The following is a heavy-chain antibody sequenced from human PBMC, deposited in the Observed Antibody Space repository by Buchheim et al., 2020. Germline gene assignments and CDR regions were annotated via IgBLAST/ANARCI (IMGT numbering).Heavy chain of an antibody. CDR3: ARDLSGSQDY. CDR1: GFTLRTYW. D-gene: IGHD1-26*01. CDR2: INEDGSFT. V-gene: IGHV3-74*01. J-gene: IGHJ4*02. Sequence: EVRLEESGGGLVQPGGSLRLSCAASGFTLRTYWMHWVRQAPGKGLEWVSRINEDGSFTNYADFVKGRFTISRDNAEKTLYLQMTSLRVEDTAMYYCARDLSGSQDYWGQGTL.